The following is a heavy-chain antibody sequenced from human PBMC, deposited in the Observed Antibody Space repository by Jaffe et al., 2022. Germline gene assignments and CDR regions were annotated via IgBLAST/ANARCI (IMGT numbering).Heavy chain of an antibody. CDR1: GFSLTTHGVG. V-gene: IGHV2-5*02. Sequence: QITLKESGPSLVKPTQTLTLTCTFSGFSLTTHGVGVGWIRQPPGKALEWLGIIYWDDDNRYSPSLRSRLTVTRGTSKNQVVLTLTNLDPVDTATYYCAHYETTVTARAFDIWGQGTMVTVSS. CDR3: AHYETTVTARAFDI. J-gene: IGHJ3*02. CDR2: IYWDDDN. D-gene: IGHD4-17*01.